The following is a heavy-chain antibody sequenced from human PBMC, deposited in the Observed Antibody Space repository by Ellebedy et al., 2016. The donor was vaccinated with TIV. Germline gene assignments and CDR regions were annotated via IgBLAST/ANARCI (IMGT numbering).Heavy chain of an antibody. CDR2: INHSGST. CDR3: VKSMALLTTVTNFDY. CDR1: GGSFSGYY. J-gene: IGHJ4*02. D-gene: IGHD4-17*01. V-gene: IGHV4-34*01. Sequence: SETLSLTCAVYGGSFSGYYWSWIRQPPGKGLEWIGEINHSGSTNYNPSLKSRVTISVDTSKNQFSLKLSSVTAADTAVYYCVKSMALLTTVTNFDYWGQGTLVTVSS.